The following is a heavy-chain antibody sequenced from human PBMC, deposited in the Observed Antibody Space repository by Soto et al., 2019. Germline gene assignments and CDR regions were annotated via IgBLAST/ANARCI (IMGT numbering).Heavy chain of an antibody. V-gene: IGHV1-18*01. CDR3: ARDAAVGLFDY. CDR2: INPYSGNT. CDR1: GYTFTSYG. D-gene: IGHD1-26*01. Sequence: ASVKVSCKTSGYTFTSYGTSWVRQAPGQGLEWMGWINPYSGNTKYAQKLQGRVTMTTDTSTSTAYMELRSLRSDDTAVYYCARDAAVGLFDYWGQGTLVTVSS. J-gene: IGHJ4*02.